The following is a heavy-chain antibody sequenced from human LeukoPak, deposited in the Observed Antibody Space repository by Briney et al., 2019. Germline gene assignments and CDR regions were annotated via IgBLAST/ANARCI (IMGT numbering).Heavy chain of an antibody. J-gene: IGHJ6*03. CDR2: INHSGST. V-gene: IGHV4-34*01. Sequence: SETLSLTCAVYGGSFSGYYWSWIRQPPGKGLEWIGEINHSGSTNYNPSLKSRVTISVDTSKNQFSLKLSSLTAADTAVYYCASGTVSSSYYYPYYYYMDVWGKGTTVTVSS. CDR1: GGSFSGYY. CDR3: ASGTVSSSYYYPYYYYMDV. D-gene: IGHD3-22*01.